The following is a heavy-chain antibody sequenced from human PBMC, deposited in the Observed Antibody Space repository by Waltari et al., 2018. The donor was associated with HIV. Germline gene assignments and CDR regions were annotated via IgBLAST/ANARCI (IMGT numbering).Heavy chain of an antibody. Sequence: QVQLQQWGAGLLKPSETLSLTCAVYGGSFNGYSWSWVRQPPAKGLEWIGQINHSGSTDYNPSLKSRVTISLDTSKNQFSLKVNSVTAADTAVYYCARGRYADYDFWSGVYSYFDFWGQGTLVTVSS. V-gene: IGHV4-34*01. J-gene: IGHJ4*02. D-gene: IGHD3-3*01. CDR2: INHSGST. CDR3: ARGRYADYDFWSGVYSYFDF. CDR1: GGSFNGYS.